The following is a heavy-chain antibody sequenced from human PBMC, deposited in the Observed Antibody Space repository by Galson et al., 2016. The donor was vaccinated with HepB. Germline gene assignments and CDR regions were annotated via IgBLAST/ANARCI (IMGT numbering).Heavy chain of an antibody. CDR3: AKLGWELPHVDF. Sequence: SLRLSCAASGFPFRSYGLHWVRQATGKGLEWVAVISYDGSNKYYADSVKGRFTISRDNSKTSLYLQVNSLRPEDTAVYYCAKLGWELPHVDFWGQGTLVTVSS. CDR1: GFPFRSYG. D-gene: IGHD1-26*01. V-gene: IGHV3-30*18. CDR2: ISYDGSNK. J-gene: IGHJ4*02.